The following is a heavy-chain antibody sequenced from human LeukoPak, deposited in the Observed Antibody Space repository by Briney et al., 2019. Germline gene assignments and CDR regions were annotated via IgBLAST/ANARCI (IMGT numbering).Heavy chain of an antibody. V-gene: IGHV5-51*01. Sequence: GESLKISCKGSGYSFTSYWIGWVRQMPGKGLEWMGIIYPGDSDTRYSPSFQGQVTISADKSISTAYLQWSSLKASDTAMYYCARHLVVANNYYGMDVWGQGTTVTVSS. J-gene: IGHJ6*02. CDR2: IYPGDSDT. CDR1: GYSFTSYW. D-gene: IGHD2-15*01. CDR3: ARHLVVANNYYGMDV.